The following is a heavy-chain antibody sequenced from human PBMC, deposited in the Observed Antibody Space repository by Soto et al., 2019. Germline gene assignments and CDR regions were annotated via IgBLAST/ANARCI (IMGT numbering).Heavy chain of an antibody. V-gene: IGHV4-39*01. Sequence: PSETLSLTCTVSGGSISSSSYYWGWIRQPPGKGLEWIGSIYYSGSTYYNPSLKSRVTISVDTSKNQFSLKLSSVTAADTAVYYCARHTIPMIGNWFDPWXQGTLVTVSS. J-gene: IGHJ5*02. D-gene: IGHD3-10*02. CDR2: IYYSGST. CDR1: GGSISSSSYY. CDR3: ARHTIPMIGNWFDP.